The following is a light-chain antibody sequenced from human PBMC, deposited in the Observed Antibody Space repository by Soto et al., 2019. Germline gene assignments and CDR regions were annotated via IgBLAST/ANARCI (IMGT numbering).Light chain of an antibody. CDR1: QSVSSSY. Sequence: EIVLTQSPGTLSLSPGERATLSCRASQSVSSSYLAWYQQKPGQAPRLLIYGASGRATGIPDRFSGSGSGTDFTLTISRLEPEVFAVYYCQQYGSSPMYTFGQGTKLEIK. CDR2: GAS. V-gene: IGKV3-20*01. CDR3: QQYGSSPMYT. J-gene: IGKJ2*01.